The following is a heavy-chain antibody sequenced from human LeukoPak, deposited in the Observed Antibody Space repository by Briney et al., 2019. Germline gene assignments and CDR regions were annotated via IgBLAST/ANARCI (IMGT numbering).Heavy chain of an antibody. CDR1: GFTFSSYG. D-gene: IGHD6-19*01. Sequence: GGSLRLSCAASGFTFSSYGMHWVRQAPGKGLEWVAVISYDGSNKYYADSVKGRFTISRDNSKNTLYLQMNSLRGEDTAVYYCAKDPGYSSGWTYYYYGMDVWGQGTAVTVSS. CDR3: AKDPGYSSGWTYYYYGMDV. CDR2: ISYDGSNK. J-gene: IGHJ6*02. V-gene: IGHV3-30*18.